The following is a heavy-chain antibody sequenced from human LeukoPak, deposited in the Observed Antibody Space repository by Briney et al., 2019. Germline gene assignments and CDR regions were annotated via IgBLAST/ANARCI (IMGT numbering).Heavy chain of an antibody. V-gene: IGHV3-30*02. CDR2: IQYDGSNE. Sequence: GGSLRLSCAASGFTFSDYYMSWIRQAPGKGLEWVAYIQYDGSNEQYADSVKGRFSISRDSSKNILYLQMNSLRAEDTAVYYCAFYLWFGERNLDYWGQGTLVTVSS. CDR3: AFYLWFGERNLDY. CDR1: GFTFSDYY. D-gene: IGHD3-10*01. J-gene: IGHJ4*02.